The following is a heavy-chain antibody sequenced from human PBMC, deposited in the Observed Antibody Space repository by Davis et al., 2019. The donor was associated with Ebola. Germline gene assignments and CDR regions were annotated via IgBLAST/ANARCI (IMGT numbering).Heavy chain of an antibody. CDR3: ARAQFPTTSDH. J-gene: IGHJ4*02. Sequence: ASVKVSCKASGYTFTNYGITWVRQAPGQGLEWMGWINPHNGNTNYAQNVQGRVIMTSDTATTTAYMEVGSLRSDDTAVYYCARAQFPTTSDHWGQGTLVSVTS. D-gene: IGHD1-1*01. CDR1: GYTFTNYG. CDR2: INPHNGNT. V-gene: IGHV1-18*04.